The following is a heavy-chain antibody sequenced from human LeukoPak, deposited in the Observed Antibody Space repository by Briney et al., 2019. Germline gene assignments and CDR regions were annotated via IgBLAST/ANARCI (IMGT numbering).Heavy chain of an antibody. Sequence: SETLSLTCAVYGGSFSGYYWSWIRQPPGKGLEWIGEINHSGSTNYNPSLKSRVTISVDTSKNQFSLKLSSVTAADTAVYYCARAMPDCSSTRCYSVWGQGTLVTVSS. D-gene: IGHD2-2*01. CDR3: ARAMPDCSSTRCYSV. V-gene: IGHV4-34*01. CDR2: INHSGST. CDR1: GGSFSGYY. J-gene: IGHJ4*02.